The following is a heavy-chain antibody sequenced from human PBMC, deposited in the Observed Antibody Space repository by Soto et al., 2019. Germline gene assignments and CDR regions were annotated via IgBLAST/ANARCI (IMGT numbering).Heavy chain of an antibody. D-gene: IGHD1-26*01. V-gene: IGHV1-69*13. CDR3: AREGFTPTVGATSYFDY. CDR2: IIPIFGTA. J-gene: IGHJ4*02. Sequence: SVKVSCKASGGTFSSYAISWVRQAPGQGLEWMGGIIPIFGTANYAQKFQGRVTITADESTSTAYMELSSLRSEDTAVYYCAREGFTPTVGATSYFDYWGQGTMVTVYS. CDR1: GGTFSSYA.